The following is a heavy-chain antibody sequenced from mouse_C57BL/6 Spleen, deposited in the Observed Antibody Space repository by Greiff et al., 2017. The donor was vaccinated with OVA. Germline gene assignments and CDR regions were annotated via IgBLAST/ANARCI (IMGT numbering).Heavy chain of an antibody. CDR1: GYTFTDYN. J-gene: IGHJ4*01. CDR3: AVRSNWGTLYYAMDY. D-gene: IGHD4-1*01. CDR2: INPNNGGT. Sequence: VQLKQSGPELVKPGASVKMSCKASGYTFTDYNMHWVKQSHGKSLEWIGYINPNNGGTSYNQKFKGKATLTVNKSSSTAYMELRSLTSEDSAVDYCAVRSNWGTLYYAMDYWGQGTSVTVSS. V-gene: IGHV1-22*01.